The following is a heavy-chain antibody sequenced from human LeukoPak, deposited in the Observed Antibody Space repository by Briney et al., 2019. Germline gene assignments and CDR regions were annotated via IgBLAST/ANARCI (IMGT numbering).Heavy chain of an antibody. CDR2: INPNSGGT. Sequence: ASVKVSCKASGYTFTGYYMQWVRQAPGQGLEWMGWINPNSGGTNYAQKFQGRVTMTRDTSISTAYMELSRLRSDDTAVYYCARVLVVVVGINWFDPWGQGTLVTVSS. CDR1: GYTFTGYY. V-gene: IGHV1-2*02. D-gene: IGHD2-15*01. J-gene: IGHJ5*02. CDR3: ARVLVVVVGINWFDP.